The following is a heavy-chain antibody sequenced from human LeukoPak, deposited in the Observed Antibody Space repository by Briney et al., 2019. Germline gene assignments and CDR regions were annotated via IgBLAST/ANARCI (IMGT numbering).Heavy chain of an antibody. V-gene: IGHV1-18*01. Sequence: ASVKVSCKASGYTFTSYGISWVRQAPGQGLEWMGWISAYNGNTNYAQKLQGRVTMTTDTSTSTVYMELRSLRSDDTAVYYCAGDTSIAAAGTFDYWGQGTLVTVSS. D-gene: IGHD6-13*01. CDR1: GYTFTSYG. CDR3: AGDTSIAAAGTFDY. J-gene: IGHJ4*02. CDR2: ISAYNGNT.